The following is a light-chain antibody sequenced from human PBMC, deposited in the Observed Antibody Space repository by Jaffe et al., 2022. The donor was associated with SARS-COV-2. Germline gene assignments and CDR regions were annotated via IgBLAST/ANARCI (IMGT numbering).Light chain of an antibody. Sequence: QSALTQPASVSGSPGQSIIISCTGSGVGSYDLVSWYQQYPGNAPKLIIYDVSKRPSGISTRFSGSKSGDTASLTISGLQAEDEADYYCCSLVVGPSFMFGGGTRVTVL. V-gene: IGLV2-23*02. CDR2: DVS. CDR1: GVGSYDL. CDR3: CSLVVGPSFM. J-gene: IGLJ3*02.